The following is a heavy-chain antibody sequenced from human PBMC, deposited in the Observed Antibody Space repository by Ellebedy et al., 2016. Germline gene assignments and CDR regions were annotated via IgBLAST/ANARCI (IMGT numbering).Heavy chain of an antibody. V-gene: IGHV3-33*08. CDR3: ARGNTIPGPEPLDY. Sequence: GGSLRLSCAASGFTFSSYAMNWVRQAPGKGLEWVAVIWYDGIRKYYADSVKGRFTVSRDISKNTVYLQMNSLRGDDTAVYFCARGNTIPGPEPLDYWGQGTLITVSS. CDR2: IWYDGIRK. D-gene: IGHD1-14*01. CDR1: GFTFSSYA. J-gene: IGHJ4*02.